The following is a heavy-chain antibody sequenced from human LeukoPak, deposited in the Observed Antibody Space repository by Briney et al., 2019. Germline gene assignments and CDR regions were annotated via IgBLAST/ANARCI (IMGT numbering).Heavy chain of an antibody. CDR2: IYHSGST. V-gene: IGHV4-4*02. Sequence: SETLSLTCAVSGGSIISSNWWSWVRQPPGTGLKWIGEIYHSGSTNYNPSLKSRVTISVAKSKNQFSLKQSSVTAADTAVYYCASVSSSWYPNWFDPWGQGTLVTVSS. CDR1: GGSIISSNW. J-gene: IGHJ5*02. D-gene: IGHD6-13*01. CDR3: ASVSSSWYPNWFDP.